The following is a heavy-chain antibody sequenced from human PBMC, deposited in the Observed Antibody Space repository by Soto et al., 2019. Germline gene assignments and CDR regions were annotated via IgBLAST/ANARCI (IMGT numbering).Heavy chain of an antibody. CDR3: ARAGHYYDTSGYFS. CDR1: GGSISSYY. V-gene: IGHV4-59*01. J-gene: IGHJ5*02. Sequence: PSETLSLTCTVSGGSISSYYWSWIRQPPGKGLEWIGYIYYSGSTNYNPSLKSRVIISVDTSKNQFSLKLSSVTSADTAVYYCARAGHYYDTSGYFSWGQGTLVTVSS. D-gene: IGHD3-22*01. CDR2: IYYSGST.